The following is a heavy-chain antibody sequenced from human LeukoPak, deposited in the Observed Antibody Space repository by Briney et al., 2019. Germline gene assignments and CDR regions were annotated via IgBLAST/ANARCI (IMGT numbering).Heavy chain of an antibody. CDR1: GFTFSSYW. J-gene: IGHJ6*03. D-gene: IGHD6-13*01. Sequence: PGGSLRLSCAASGFTFSSYWMSWVCQAPGKGLEWVGDIKQDGSEKYYVASVKGRFTISRDNAKNSLYLQMNSLRAEDTAVYYCARDVPSSSWFYYYYYMDVWGKGTTVTVSS. V-gene: IGHV3-7*01. CDR3: ARDVPSSSWFYYYYYMDV. CDR2: IKQDGSEK.